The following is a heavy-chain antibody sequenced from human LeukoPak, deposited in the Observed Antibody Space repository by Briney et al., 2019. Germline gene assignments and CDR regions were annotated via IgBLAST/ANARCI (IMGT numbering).Heavy chain of an antibody. CDR3: ARLNDYYFDY. J-gene: IGHJ4*02. Sequence: SETLSITCTGSGCATSSYYWSWIRQPPGKGLEWIGYIYYSGSTKYNPSLKSRVTISLDTSKNQFSLKLSSVTAADTAVYYCARLNDYYFDYWGQGALVTVSS. D-gene: IGHD1-1*01. V-gene: IGHV4-59*01. CDR1: GCATSSYY. CDR2: IYYSGST.